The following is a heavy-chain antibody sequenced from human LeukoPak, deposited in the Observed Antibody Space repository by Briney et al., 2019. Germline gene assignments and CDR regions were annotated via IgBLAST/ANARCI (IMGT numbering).Heavy chain of an antibody. Sequence: ASVKVSCKASGYTFTGYYMHWVRKAPGQGLEWMGWINPNSGGTNYAQKFQGRVTMTRDTSISTTYMELSRLRSDDTAVYYCARDPWATYSDYDSSYWGQGTLVTVSS. CDR2: INPNSGGT. J-gene: IGHJ4*02. D-gene: IGHD5-12*01. CDR1: GYTFTGYY. CDR3: ARDPWATYSDYDSSY. V-gene: IGHV1-2*02.